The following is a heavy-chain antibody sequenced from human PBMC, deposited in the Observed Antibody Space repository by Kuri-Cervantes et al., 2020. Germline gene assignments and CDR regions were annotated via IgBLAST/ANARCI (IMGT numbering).Heavy chain of an antibody. J-gene: IGHJ4*02. CDR2: ISSSSYI. CDR3: AKSLEAEWELLDY. Sequence: GESLKISCAASGFTFSSYSMNWVRQAPGKGLEWVSSISSSSYIYYADSVKGRFTISRDNAKNSLYLQMNSLRAEDTAVYYCAKSLEAEWELLDYWGQGTLVTVSS. CDR1: GFTFSSYS. V-gene: IGHV3-21*04. D-gene: IGHD1-26*01.